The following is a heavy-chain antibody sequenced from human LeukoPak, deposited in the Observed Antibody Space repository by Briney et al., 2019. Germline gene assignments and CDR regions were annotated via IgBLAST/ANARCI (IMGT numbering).Heavy chain of an antibody. CDR1: GFTFSSYS. CDR2: ISSSSSYI. Sequence: SGGSLRLSCAASGFTFSSYSMNWVRQAPGKGLEWVSSISSSSSYIYYADSVKGRFTISRDNAKNSLYLQMNSLRAEDTAVYYCARVSMLFSYYYYMDVWGKGTTVTVS. V-gene: IGHV3-21*01. J-gene: IGHJ6*03. D-gene: IGHD3-10*02. CDR3: ARVSMLFSYYYYMDV.